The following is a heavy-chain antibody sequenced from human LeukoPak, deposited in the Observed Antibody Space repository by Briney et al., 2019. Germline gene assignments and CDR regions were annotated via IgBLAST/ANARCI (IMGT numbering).Heavy chain of an antibody. CDR2: INWNGGGT. CDR1: GYSFKDYG. J-gene: IGHJ6*02. CDR3: AKHLTATNTYIFFGLDV. V-gene: IGHV3-9*01. Sequence: GGSLRVSCAATGYSFKDYGMHWVRQPPGKGLEWVSAINWNGGGTDYADSVKGRFTIFRDNAKNSLYLQLSSLRPQDTALYYCAKHLTATNTYIFFGLDVWGQGTSVTVSS. D-gene: IGHD1-26*01.